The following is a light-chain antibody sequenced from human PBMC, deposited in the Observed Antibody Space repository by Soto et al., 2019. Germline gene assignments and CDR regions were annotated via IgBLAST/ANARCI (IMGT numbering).Light chain of an antibody. CDR2: WAS. CDR3: QQYYSAPVT. J-gene: IGKJ4*01. V-gene: IGKV4-1*01. Sequence: VLALSHASLAVSLGERATINCKSRRSVVYSANNRNDLAWYQERLGQPPKLLFYWASTRESGVPDRFSGSGSGTDFTLTISSLQAEDVAVYYCQQYYSAPVTFGGGTKVDI. CDR1: RSVVYSANNRND.